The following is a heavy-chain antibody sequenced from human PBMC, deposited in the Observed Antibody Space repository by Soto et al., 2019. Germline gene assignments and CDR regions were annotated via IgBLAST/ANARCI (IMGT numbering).Heavy chain of an antibody. CDR1: GLPFSEYF. CDR2: ISSTGSTI. J-gene: IGHJ4*02. CDR3: ARGGWDALDH. Sequence: QVQLVESGGGLVKPGGSLRLSCAASGLPFSEYFMSWIRQPPGKGLEWVAYISSTGSTIYYADSVRGRFSIPRVNGINSLYLQMDSLRAEDTAIYYCARGGWDALDHWGQGTLVTVSS. D-gene: IGHD6-19*01. V-gene: IGHV3-11*01.